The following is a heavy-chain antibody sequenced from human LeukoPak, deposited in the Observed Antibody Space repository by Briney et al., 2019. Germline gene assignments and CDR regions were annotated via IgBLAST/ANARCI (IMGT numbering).Heavy chain of an antibody. J-gene: IGHJ4*02. D-gene: IGHD6-13*01. Sequence: GASVKVSCKASGYTFTSYYMHWVRQAPGQGLEWMGIINPSGGSTNYAQKFQGRVTMTRDMSTSTAYMELRSLRSDDTAVYYCARGVAAADYWGQGTLVTVSS. CDR3: ARGVAAADY. CDR1: GYTFTSYY. V-gene: IGHV1-46*01. CDR2: INPSGGST.